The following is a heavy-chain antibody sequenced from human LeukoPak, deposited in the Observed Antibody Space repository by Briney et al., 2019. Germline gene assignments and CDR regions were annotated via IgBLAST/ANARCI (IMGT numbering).Heavy chain of an antibody. D-gene: IGHD5-24*01. CDR1: GFTFSSYE. CDR2: IDSSGSNI. CDR3: ARTKEMASISYFDS. J-gene: IGHJ4*02. Sequence: GGSLRLSCAASGFTFSSYEMNWVRQAPGKGLEGVSYIDSSGSNIHYADSVKGRFTISRDNAKNSLYLQMNSLRAEDTAVYYCARTKEMASISYFDSWGQGTLVT. V-gene: IGHV3-48*03.